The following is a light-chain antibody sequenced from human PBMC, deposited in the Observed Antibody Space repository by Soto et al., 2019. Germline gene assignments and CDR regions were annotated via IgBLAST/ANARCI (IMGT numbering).Light chain of an antibody. CDR3: AAWDDSLNGYV. CDR1: SSNIGSNT. CDR2: GNN. V-gene: IGLV1-44*01. Sequence: QSVLTQPPSVSGTPGQRVTISCSGSSSNIGSNTVNWYQQLPGTAPKLLIYGNNQRPSGVPVRFSGSKPGTSASLAISGLQSEDEADYHCAAWDDSLNGYVFGTGTKLTVL. J-gene: IGLJ1*01.